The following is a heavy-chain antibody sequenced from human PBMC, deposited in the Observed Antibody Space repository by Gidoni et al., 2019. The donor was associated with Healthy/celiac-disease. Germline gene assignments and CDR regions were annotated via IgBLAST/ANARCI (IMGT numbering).Heavy chain of an antibody. CDR3: ARDSYYGNWFDP. Sequence: QVQLQESGPGLVKPSQTLSLTCPVSGGSISRGSYYWSWIRQPAGKGLEWIGRIYTSGSTNYNPSRKSRGTISVETSKNQFSLKLSSVTAADTAVYYCARDSYYGNWFDPWGQGTLVTVSS. CDR2: IYTSGST. D-gene: IGHD1-26*01. V-gene: IGHV4-61*02. J-gene: IGHJ5*02. CDR1: GGSISRGSYY.